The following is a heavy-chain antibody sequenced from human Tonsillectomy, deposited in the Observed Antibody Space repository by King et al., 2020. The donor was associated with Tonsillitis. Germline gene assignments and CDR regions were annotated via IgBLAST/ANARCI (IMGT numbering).Heavy chain of an antibody. V-gene: IGHV3-30*18. CDR3: AKDYGGNRYAFDI. CDR1: GFIFSSYG. J-gene: IGHJ3*02. CDR2: ISYDGSNK. Sequence: QVQLVESGGGEVQPGRSVRLSCAASGFIFSSYGMHWVRQAPGKGLEWVAVISYDGSNKYYGESVKGRFTISRDNSKNTLYLQMNSLRAEDTAVYYCAKDYGGNRYAFDIWGQGKMVTVSS. D-gene: IGHD4-23*01.